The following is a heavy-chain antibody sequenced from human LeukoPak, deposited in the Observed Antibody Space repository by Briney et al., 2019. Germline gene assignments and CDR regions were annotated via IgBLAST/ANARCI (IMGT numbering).Heavy chain of an antibody. J-gene: IGHJ3*02. CDR3: ARKGSGWYAFDI. CDR1: GDPISSNYW. Sequence: SETLSLTCAVSGDPISSNYWWGWIRQPPEKGLEWIGYIHYRGSTHQKPSLQSRLTMSVDTSKNQFSLKLSSVTAVDTAVYYCARKGSGWYAFDIWGQGTMVTVSS. CDR2: IHYRGST. D-gene: IGHD6-19*01. V-gene: IGHV4-28*01.